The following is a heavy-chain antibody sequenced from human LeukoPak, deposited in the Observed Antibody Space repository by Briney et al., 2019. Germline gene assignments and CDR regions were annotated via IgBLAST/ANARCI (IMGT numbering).Heavy chain of an antibody. D-gene: IGHD2-15*01. Sequence: PGGSLRLSCAASGFTFSSYAMSWVGQAPGKGLEWVSTMSGSGGSTYYADSVKGRFTISRDNSKNTLYLQMNSLRAEDTAVYYCAKGAYCSGGSCYYYYFDYWGQGTLVTVSS. CDR3: AKGAYCSGGSCYYYYFDY. V-gene: IGHV3-23*01. CDR1: GFTFSSYA. J-gene: IGHJ4*02. CDR2: MSGSGGST.